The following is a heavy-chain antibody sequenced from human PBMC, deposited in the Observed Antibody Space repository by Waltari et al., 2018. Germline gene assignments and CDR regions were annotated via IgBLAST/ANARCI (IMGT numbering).Heavy chain of an antibody. D-gene: IGHD5-18*01. Sequence: QVQLQPLGAGLFNPSGTLSLPCPLYGWSFCGYYWRLLPQPPAKGREWIGEINHSGSTNHNPSLKRRVTIAVDTAKNQFSRKLGSVTGADTAVYYCASGLKIQLWSCCMDVWGRGTTVTVSS. CDR2: INHSGST. J-gene: IGHJ6*02. CDR3: ASGLKIQLWSCCMDV. CDR1: GWSFCGYY. V-gene: IGHV4-34*01.